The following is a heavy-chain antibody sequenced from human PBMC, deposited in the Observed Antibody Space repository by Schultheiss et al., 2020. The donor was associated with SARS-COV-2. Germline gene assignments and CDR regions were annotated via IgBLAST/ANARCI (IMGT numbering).Heavy chain of an antibody. CDR2: ISSSSSTI. Sequence: GGSLRLSCAASGFTFSSYGMHWVRQAPGKGLEWVSNISSSSSTIYYADSVKGRFTISRDNAKNSLYLQMNSLKTEDTAVYYCTRANYDYVWGSYRGYWYFDLWGRGTLVTVSS. CDR3: TRANYDYVWGSYRGYWYFDL. D-gene: IGHD3-16*02. V-gene: IGHV3-48*04. CDR1: GFTFSSYG. J-gene: IGHJ2*01.